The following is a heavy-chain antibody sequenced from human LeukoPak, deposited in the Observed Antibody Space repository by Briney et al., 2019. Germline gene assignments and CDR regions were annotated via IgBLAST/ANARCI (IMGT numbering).Heavy chain of an antibody. Sequence: SETLSLTCTVSGGSISSSSYYWGWIRQPPGKGLEWIGSIYYSGGTYYNPSLKSRVTISVDTSKNQFSLKLSSVTAADTAVYYCARATYYDILTGQEHDAFDIWGQGQWSPSLQ. J-gene: IGHJ3*02. CDR1: GGSISSSSYY. D-gene: IGHD3-9*01. V-gene: IGHV4-39*07. CDR2: IYYSGGT. CDR3: ARATYYDILTGQEHDAFDI.